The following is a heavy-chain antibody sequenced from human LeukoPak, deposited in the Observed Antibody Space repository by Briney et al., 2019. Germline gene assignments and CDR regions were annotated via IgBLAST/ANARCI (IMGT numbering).Heavy chain of an antibody. J-gene: IGHJ4*02. CDR3: ARVGGSYGPFDY. CDR1: GFTFSSNW. D-gene: IGHD3-16*01. CDR2: INSDGSST. Sequence: GGSLSLSCAASGFTFSSNWMHWVRQAPGKGLVWVSRINSDGSSTSYADSVKGRFTISRDNAKNTLYLQMNSLRAEDTAVYYCARVGGSYGPFDYWGQGTLVTVSS. V-gene: IGHV3-74*01.